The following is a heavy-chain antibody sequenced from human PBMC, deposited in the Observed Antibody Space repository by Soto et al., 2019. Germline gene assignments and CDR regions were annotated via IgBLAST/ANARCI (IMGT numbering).Heavy chain of an antibody. CDR1: GFTFSDYY. V-gene: IGHV3-11*01. Sequence: GGSLRLSCAASGFTFSDYYMSWIRQAPGKGLEWVSYISSSGSTIYYADSVKGRFTISRDNAKNSLYLQMNSLRAEDTAVYYCARDHYSSWYYFDYWGQGTLVTVSS. D-gene: IGHD6-13*01. CDR2: ISSSGSTI. J-gene: IGHJ4*02. CDR3: ARDHYSSWYYFDY.